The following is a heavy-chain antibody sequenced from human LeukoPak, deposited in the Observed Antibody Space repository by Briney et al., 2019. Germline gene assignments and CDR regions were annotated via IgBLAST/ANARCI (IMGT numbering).Heavy chain of an antibody. Sequence: PGGSLRLSCAASGFTFSSYSMNWVRQAPGKGLEWVSSIGSSSSYIYYEDSVKGRFTISRDNAKNSLYLQMNSLRAEDTAVYYCAASTKHTAMVDYWGQGTLVIVSS. CDR3: AASTKHTAMVDY. CDR2: IGSSSSYI. CDR1: GFTFSSYS. V-gene: IGHV3-21*01. D-gene: IGHD5-18*01. J-gene: IGHJ4*02.